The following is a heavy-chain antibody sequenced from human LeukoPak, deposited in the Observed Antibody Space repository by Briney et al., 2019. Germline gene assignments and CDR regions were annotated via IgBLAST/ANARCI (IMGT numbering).Heavy chain of an antibody. V-gene: IGHV4-59*08. D-gene: IGHD6-13*01. Sequence: SETLSLTCTVSGGSISSYYWSWIRQPPGKGLEWIGNIYYSGSINYNPSLKSRVTILVDTSTNQFSLKLSSVTAADTAVYYCTRSGYTSNWYIVPGSMFDHCGQGTLVTVSS. CDR3: TRSGYTSNWYIVPGSMFDH. CDR1: GGSISSYY. J-gene: IGHJ4*02. CDR2: IYYSGSI.